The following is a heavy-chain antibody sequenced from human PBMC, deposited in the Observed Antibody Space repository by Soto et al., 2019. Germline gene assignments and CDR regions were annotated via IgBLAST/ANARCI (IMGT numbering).Heavy chain of an antibody. Sequence: QVQLVQSGAAVKKPGSSVKVSCKASGGTFSSYNINWVRQAPGQGLEWMGRIIPFLGITQYAQKLQGRVTITADKSTSTAYMDLSSLRSEDTAVYYCARSVSAYDYTGMDVWGQGTTVTVSS. CDR3: ARSVSAYDYTGMDV. D-gene: IGHD5-12*01. J-gene: IGHJ6*02. CDR2: IIPFLGIT. V-gene: IGHV1-69*02. CDR1: GGTFSSYN.